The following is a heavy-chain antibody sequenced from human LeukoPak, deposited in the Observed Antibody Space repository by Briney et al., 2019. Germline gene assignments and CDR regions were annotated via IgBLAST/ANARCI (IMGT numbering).Heavy chain of an antibody. D-gene: IGHD3-10*01. Sequence: GGSLRLSCAASGFTFSSYAMSWVRQAPWKGLEWVSAISGSGGSTYYADSVKGRFTISRDNSKNTLYLQMNSLRAEDTAVYYCAKGRYYASGSQDFFDFWGQGTLVTVSS. V-gene: IGHV3-23*01. CDR1: GFTFSSYA. CDR3: AKGRYYASGSQDFFDF. J-gene: IGHJ4*02. CDR2: ISGSGGST.